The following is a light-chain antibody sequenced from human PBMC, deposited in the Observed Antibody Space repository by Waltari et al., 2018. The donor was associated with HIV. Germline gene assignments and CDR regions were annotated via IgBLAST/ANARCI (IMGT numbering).Light chain of an antibody. V-gene: IGKV1-27*01. CDR3: QMYSRAPRT. J-gene: IGKJ1*01. CDR1: QGIGNY. CDR2: GAS. Sequence: DIQMTQSPSSLSASVGDRVTITCRASQGIGNYLAWYQQKPGKSPELLIHGASTLHSGAPSWFSGRGSGTYFTLTITSLQPEDAASYFCQMYSRAPRTFGHGTKVEIK.